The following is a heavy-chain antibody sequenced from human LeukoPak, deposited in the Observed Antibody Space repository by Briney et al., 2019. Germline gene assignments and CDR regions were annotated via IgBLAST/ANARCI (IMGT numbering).Heavy chain of an antibody. J-gene: IGHJ4*02. CDR3: AFGSYLFDY. Sequence: ASVKVSCTASGYTFTGYYMHWVRQAPGQGLEWMRRINPNSGGTNYAQKFQGRVTMTRDTSISTAYMELSRLRSDDTAVYYCAFGSYLFDYWGQGTLVTVSS. D-gene: IGHD1-26*01. CDR1: GYTFTGYY. V-gene: IGHV1-2*06. CDR2: INPNSGGT.